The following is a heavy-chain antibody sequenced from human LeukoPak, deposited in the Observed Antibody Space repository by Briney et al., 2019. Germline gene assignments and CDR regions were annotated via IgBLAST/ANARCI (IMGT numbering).Heavy chain of an antibody. CDR2: ISDDETYK. CDR3: ASPGWGY. Sequence: GGSLRLSCTASGFTFSSYGMNWVRQAQGKGLEWVTAISDDETYKFYADSVKGRFTISRDNSKNTLYLQMSSLRAEDTAVYYCASPGWGYWGQGTLVTVSS. V-gene: IGHV3-30*03. D-gene: IGHD1-1*01. CDR1: GFTFSSYG. J-gene: IGHJ4*02.